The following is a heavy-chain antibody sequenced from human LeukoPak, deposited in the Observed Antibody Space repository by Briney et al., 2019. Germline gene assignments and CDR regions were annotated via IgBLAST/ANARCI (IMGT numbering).Heavy chain of an antibody. CDR2: ISSSSTYI. CDR3: ARGVAVAGDY. V-gene: IGHV3-21*01. D-gene: IGHD6-19*01. J-gene: IGHJ4*02. CDR1: GFTFSSYI. Sequence: GGSLRLSCAASGFTFSSYIMSWVRQAPGKGLEWVSSISSSSTYIYYADSVKGRFTISRDNAKNSVYLQMNSLRVEDTAVYYCARGVAVAGDYWGQGTLVTVSS.